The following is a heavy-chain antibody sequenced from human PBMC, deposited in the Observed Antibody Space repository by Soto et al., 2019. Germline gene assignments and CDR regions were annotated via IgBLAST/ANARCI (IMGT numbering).Heavy chain of an antibody. J-gene: IGHJ4*02. Sequence: SETLSLTCTVSGGSISSYYWSWIRQPPGKGLEWIGYMYNTGSTIYNPSLKSRVTISVDTSNNQFSLKLSSVTAADTAVYYCVRVAKGRLLEYWGLGNMVTVSS. CDR2: MYNTGST. D-gene: IGHD2-21*01. CDR3: VRVAKGRLLEY. V-gene: IGHV4-59*01. CDR1: GGSISSYY.